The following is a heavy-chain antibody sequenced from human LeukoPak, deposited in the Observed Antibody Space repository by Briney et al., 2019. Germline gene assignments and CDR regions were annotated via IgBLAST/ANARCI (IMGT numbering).Heavy chain of an antibody. V-gene: IGHV3-23*01. CDR2: ISGSGGST. J-gene: IGHJ3*02. D-gene: IGHD3-22*01. Sequence: GGSLRLSCAASGFTFSSYAMGWVRQAPGKGLEWVSAISGSGGSTYYADSVKGRFTISRDNSKNTLYLQMNSLRAEDTAVYYCAKDRRDYYDSSGYYYGAFDIWGQGTMVTVSS. CDR1: GFTFSSYA. CDR3: AKDRRDYYDSSGYYYGAFDI.